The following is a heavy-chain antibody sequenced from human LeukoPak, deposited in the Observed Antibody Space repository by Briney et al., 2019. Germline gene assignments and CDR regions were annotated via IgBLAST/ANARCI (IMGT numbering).Heavy chain of an antibody. CDR3: ARVQSAAMGRYYFDY. CDR2: VNGYKGNT. J-gene: IGHJ4*02. Sequence: ASVKVSRKSSGYTFTTYGFSWVRPAPAQGVEWMGWVNGYKGNTKYAQKLQDRVTMTTDTSTMTAYMELRSLRSDDTGVYYCARVQSAAMGRYYFDYWGQGTMVTVS. V-gene: IGHV1-18*01. CDR1: GYTFTTYG. D-gene: IGHD2-2*01.